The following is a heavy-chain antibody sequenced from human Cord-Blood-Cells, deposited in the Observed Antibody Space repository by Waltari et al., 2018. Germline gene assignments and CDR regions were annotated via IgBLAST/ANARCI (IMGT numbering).Heavy chain of an antibody. D-gene: IGHD5-18*01. J-gene: IGHJ4*02. Sequence: QVQLVESGGGVVQPGRSLRLSCAASGFTFSSYGMHWVRQAPGKGLEWVAVISYDGSNKYYADSVKGRFTISRDNSKNTLYLQMNSRRAEDTAVYYCAKDVDTAMAPDYWGQGTLVTVSS. CDR1: GFTFSSYG. V-gene: IGHV3-30*18. CDR2: ISYDGSNK. CDR3: AKDVDTAMAPDY.